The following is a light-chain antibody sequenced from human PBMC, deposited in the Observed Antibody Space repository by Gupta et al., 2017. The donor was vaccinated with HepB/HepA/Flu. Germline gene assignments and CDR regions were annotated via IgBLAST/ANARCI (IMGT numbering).Light chain of an antibody. J-gene: IGKJ3*01. V-gene: IGKV1-5*03. CDR2: KAS. CDR1: QGISVW. Sequence: DIQMTQSPSTLSASVGDRVTITCRASQGISVWLAWYQQKPGKDPKLLIYKASTLESGVPSRFSGSGSGTEFILTIASLQPDDFATYYCQQYQSSMFTFGPGTKVDFK. CDR3: QQYQSSMFT.